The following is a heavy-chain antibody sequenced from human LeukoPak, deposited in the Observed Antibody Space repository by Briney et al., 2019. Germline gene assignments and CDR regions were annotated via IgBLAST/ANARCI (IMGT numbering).Heavy chain of an antibody. CDR1: GFTFDDYA. J-gene: IGHJ4*02. CDR2: ISWDGGST. Sequence: GGSLRLSCAASGFTFDDYAMHWVRQAPGKGLEWVSLISWDGGSTYYADSVKGRFTISRDNSKNSLYLQMNSLRAEDTAVYYCAKAGWELLSPIDYWGQGTLVTVSS. CDR3: AKAGWELLSPIDY. V-gene: IGHV3-43D*03. D-gene: IGHD1-26*01.